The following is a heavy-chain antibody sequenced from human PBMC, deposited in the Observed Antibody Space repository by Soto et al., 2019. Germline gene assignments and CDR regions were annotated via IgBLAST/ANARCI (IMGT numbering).Heavy chain of an antibody. J-gene: IGHJ4*02. Sequence: SETLSLTCTVSGGSISSYYWSWIRQPAGKGLEWIGRIYTSGSTNYNPSLKSRVTMSVDTSKNQFSLKLSSVTAADTAVYYCARANLSTGIAVAVEGPLDYWGQGXLVTVSS. CDR3: ARANLSTGIAVAVEGPLDY. CDR1: GGSISSYY. V-gene: IGHV4-4*07. D-gene: IGHD6-19*01. CDR2: IYTSGST.